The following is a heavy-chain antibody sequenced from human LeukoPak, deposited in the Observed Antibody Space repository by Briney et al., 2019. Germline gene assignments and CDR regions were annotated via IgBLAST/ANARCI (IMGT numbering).Heavy chain of an antibody. CDR3: ASKACSGGSCYSGWNYYYYMDV. Sequence: SETLSLTCTVSGGSISSSSYYWSWIRQPAGKGLEWIGRIYTSGSTNYNPSLKSRVTISVDTSKNQFSLKLSSVTAADTAVYYCASKACSGGSCYSGWNYYYYMDVWGKGTTVTVSS. D-gene: IGHD2-15*01. J-gene: IGHJ6*03. CDR1: GGSISSSSYY. V-gene: IGHV4-61*02. CDR2: IYTSGST.